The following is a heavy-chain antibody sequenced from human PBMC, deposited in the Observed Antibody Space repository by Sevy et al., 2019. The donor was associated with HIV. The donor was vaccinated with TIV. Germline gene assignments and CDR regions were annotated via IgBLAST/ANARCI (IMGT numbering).Heavy chain of an antibody. CDR1: AMSVSSANDY. J-gene: IGHJ6*02. V-gene: IGHV4-61*01. CDR2: VFYFGST. CDR3: GRDQYYDVLTGLYAIDV. Sequence: SETLSLTRSVSAMSVSSANDYWTWIRQPPGKGLEWIGHVFYFGSTNYNPSLKSRVTISLDTSKRQFSLKLTSVTAADTAVYYCGRDQYYDVLTGLYAIDVWGQGTTVTVSS. D-gene: IGHD3-9*01.